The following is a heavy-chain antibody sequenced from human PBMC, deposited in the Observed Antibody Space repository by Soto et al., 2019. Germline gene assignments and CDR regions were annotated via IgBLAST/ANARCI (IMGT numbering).Heavy chain of an antibody. J-gene: IGHJ4*02. D-gene: IGHD2-21*02. Sequence: ASVKVSCKASGYTFTSYAMHWVRQAPGQRLEWMGWINAGNGNTKYSQKFLGRATMTRDTSTGTLYMELSSLRSEDTAVYYCARGGDIVVVTAPSDHWGQGTLVTVSS. CDR1: GYTFTSYA. CDR3: ARGGDIVVVTAPSDH. V-gene: IGHV1-3*01. CDR2: INAGNGNT.